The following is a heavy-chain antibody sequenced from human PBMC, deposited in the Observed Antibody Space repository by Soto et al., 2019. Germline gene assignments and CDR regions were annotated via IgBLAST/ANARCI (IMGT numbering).Heavy chain of an antibody. Sequence: QVQLVQSGAEVKKPGASVKVSCKASGYTFTSYDMKWVRQVTGQGLEWLGWMNPNSGNTGYAQKFKGRVTMTRNTSKSTAYMELSSLRSEDTAIYYCARGINYYDSGDDAFDIWGQGTMVTVSS. CDR2: MNPNSGNT. V-gene: IGHV1-8*01. CDR3: ARGINYYDSGDDAFDI. CDR1: GYTFTSYD. J-gene: IGHJ3*02. D-gene: IGHD3-10*01.